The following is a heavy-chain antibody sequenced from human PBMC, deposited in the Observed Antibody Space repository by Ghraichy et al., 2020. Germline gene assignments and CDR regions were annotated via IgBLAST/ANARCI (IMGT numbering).Heavy chain of an antibody. CDR1: GVTFSSYW. J-gene: IGHJ4*02. CDR3: ARGIGYCSGGSCYYYFDY. V-gene: IGHV3-74*01. Sequence: GESLNISCAASGVTFSSYWMHWVRQAPGKGLVWVSRINSDGSSTNYADSVKGRFTISRDNAKNTLYLQMNSLRAEDTAVYYCARGIGYCSGGSCYYYFDYWGQGTLVTVSS. D-gene: IGHD2-15*01. CDR2: INSDGSST.